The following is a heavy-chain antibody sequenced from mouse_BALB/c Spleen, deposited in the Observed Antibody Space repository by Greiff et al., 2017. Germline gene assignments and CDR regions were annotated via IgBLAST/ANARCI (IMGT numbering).Heavy chain of an antibody. CDR1: GYTFSSYW. Sequence: QVQLQQSGAELMKPGASVKISCKATGYTFSSYWIEWVKQRPGHGLEWIGEILPGSGSTNYNEKFKGKATFTADTSSNTAYMQLSSLTSEDSAVYYCARAQLRFYYFDYWGQGTTLTVSS. CDR3: ARAQLRFYYFDY. CDR2: ILPGSGST. V-gene: IGHV1-9*01. J-gene: IGHJ2*01. D-gene: IGHD1-1*01.